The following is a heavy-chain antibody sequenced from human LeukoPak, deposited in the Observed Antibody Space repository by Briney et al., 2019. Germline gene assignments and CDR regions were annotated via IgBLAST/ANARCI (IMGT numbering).Heavy chain of an antibody. CDR2: ITWNGGST. CDR1: GFTFNDYG. J-gene: IGHJ6*04. V-gene: IGHV3-20*04. CDR3: AELGITMIGGV. Sequence: PGGSLRLSCAASGFTFNDYGMSWVRQAPGQGPEWVSGITWNGGSTDYAASVKGRFTISRDNAKNSLYLQMNSLRAEDTAVYYCAELGITMIGGVWGKGTTVTISS. D-gene: IGHD3-10*02.